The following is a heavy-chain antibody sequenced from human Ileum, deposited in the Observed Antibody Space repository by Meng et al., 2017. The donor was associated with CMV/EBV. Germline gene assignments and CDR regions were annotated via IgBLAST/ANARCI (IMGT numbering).Heavy chain of an antibody. Sequence: SETLSLTCTVSGGSISSSTYYWGWIRQPPGKGLEWIGSIYYSGSTYYNPSLKSRVTISVDTSKNQFSLKLSSVTAADTAVYYCARDDYHIDYWGQGTLVTVSS. J-gene: IGHJ4*01. CDR3: ARDDYHIDY. CDR2: IYYSGST. V-gene: IGHV4-39*07. D-gene: IGHD4-11*01. CDR1: GGSISSSTYY.